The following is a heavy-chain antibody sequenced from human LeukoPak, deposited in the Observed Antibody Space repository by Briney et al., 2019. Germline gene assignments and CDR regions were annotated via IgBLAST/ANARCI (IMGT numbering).Heavy chain of an antibody. CDR2: IYSGGST. D-gene: IGHD1-26*01. CDR1: GFTVSSNY. CDR3: ARDGGMVGATDFDY. J-gene: IGHJ4*02. V-gene: IGHV3-66*01. Sequence: PGGSLRLSCAASGFTVSSNYMSWVRRAPGKGLEWVSVIYSGGSTYYADSVKGRFTISRDNAKNSLYLQMNSLRAEDTAVYYCARDGGMVGATDFDYWGQGTLVTVSS.